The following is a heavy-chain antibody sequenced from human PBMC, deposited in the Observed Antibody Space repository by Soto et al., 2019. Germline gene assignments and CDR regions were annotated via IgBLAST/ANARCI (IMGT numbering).Heavy chain of an antibody. Sequence: ASVKVSCKASNYTFINYGIGWVRQAPGQGLEWVGWVSPSYGKTYYEHKFQGRVTMTTDTSTGTVYMELRSLRSDDTAVYFCAREGVKLANLPDKCFDSWGQGTLVTVSS. CDR3: AREGVKLANLPDKCFDS. CDR1: NYTFINYG. CDR2: VSPSYGKT. J-gene: IGHJ5*01. D-gene: IGHD2-21*01. V-gene: IGHV1-18*04.